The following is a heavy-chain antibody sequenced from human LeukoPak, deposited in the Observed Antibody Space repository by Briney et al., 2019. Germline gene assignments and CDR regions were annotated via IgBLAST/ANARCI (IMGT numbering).Heavy chain of an antibody. CDR3: ARVVRANWGSSYYYYMDV. J-gene: IGHJ6*03. D-gene: IGHD7-27*01. V-gene: IGHV1-69*01. CDR1: GGTFSSYA. CDR2: IIPIFGTA. Sequence: SVKVSCKASGGTFSSYAISWVRQAPGQGLEWMGGIIPIFGTANYAQKFQGRVTITADESTSTAYMELSSLRSEDTAVYYCARVVRANWGSSYYYYMDVWGKGTTVTVSS.